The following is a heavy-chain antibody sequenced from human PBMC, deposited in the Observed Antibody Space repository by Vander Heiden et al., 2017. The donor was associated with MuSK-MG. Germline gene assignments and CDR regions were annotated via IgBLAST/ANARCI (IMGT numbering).Heavy chain of an antibody. D-gene: IGHD3-9*01. CDR3: AGTYYDILTGYRESAFDI. J-gene: IGHJ3*02. V-gene: IGHV3-33*01. CDR2: IWYDGSNK. CDR1: GFTFSTYG. Sequence: QVQLVESGGGVVQPGRSLRLSCAASGFTFSTYGMHWVRQAPGKGLEWVAVIWYDGSNKYYADSVKGRFTISRDNSKNTLYLQMNSLRAEDTAVYYCAGTYYDILTGYRESAFDIWGQGTMVTVSS.